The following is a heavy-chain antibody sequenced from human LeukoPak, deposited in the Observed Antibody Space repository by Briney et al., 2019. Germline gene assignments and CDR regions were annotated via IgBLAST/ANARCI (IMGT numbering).Heavy chain of an antibody. CDR1: GASISSYY. J-gene: IGHJ5*02. D-gene: IGHD3-10*01. CDR2: IDYSGST. CDR3: ARDRAYGSGKYWFDP. Sequence: PSESLSLTCTVSGASISSYYWSWIWLPPGKGLEWIGYIDYSGSTNYNPSLKRRVPLSLDTSKNQFPLKLSSVTAADTAVYYCARDRAYGSGKYWFDPWGQGTLVTVSS. V-gene: IGHV4-59*01.